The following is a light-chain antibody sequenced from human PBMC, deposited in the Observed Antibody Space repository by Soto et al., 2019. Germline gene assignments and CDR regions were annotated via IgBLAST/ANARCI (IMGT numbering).Light chain of an antibody. J-gene: IGLJ1*01. Sequence: QSALTQPASVSGSPGQSITISCTGTSSDVGGYDHVSWFQQHPGKAPKLMIYDVSYRPSGVSNRFSGSKSGNTASLTISGLQAEDEADYYCSSYTSSSTLEVFGTGTKLTVL. CDR2: DVS. CDR3: SSYTSSSTLEV. CDR1: SSDVGGYDH. V-gene: IGLV2-14*01.